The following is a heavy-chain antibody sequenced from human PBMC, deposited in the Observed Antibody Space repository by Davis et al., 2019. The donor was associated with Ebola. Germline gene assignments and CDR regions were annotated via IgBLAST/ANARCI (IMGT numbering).Heavy chain of an antibody. J-gene: IGHJ5*02. Sequence: SETLSLTCAVYGGSFSGHYWSWIRQPPGKGLEWIGEINHSGSTNYSPSLKSRFTISVDTSKNQFSLKLSSVTAADTAVYYCARGAAISRFDPWGQGTLVTVSS. CDR2: INHSGST. V-gene: IGHV4-34*01. CDR3: ARGAAISRFDP. CDR1: GGSFSGHY. D-gene: IGHD6-25*01.